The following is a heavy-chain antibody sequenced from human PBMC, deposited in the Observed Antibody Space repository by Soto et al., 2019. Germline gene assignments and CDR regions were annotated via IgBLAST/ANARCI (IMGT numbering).Heavy chain of an antibody. D-gene: IGHD3-22*01. CDR2: IYYSGST. CDR3: AIFYGRIAYYYDYGMDV. J-gene: IGHJ6*02. CDR1: GGSISISSYY. V-gene: IGHV4-39*01. Sequence: PSETLSLTCTVSGGSISISSYYWGWIRQPPGKGLGWIGSIYYSGSTYYNPSLKSRVTMSVDTSKTQFSLELSSVTAADTAVYYCAIFYGRIAYYYDYGMDVWGQGTTVTVSS.